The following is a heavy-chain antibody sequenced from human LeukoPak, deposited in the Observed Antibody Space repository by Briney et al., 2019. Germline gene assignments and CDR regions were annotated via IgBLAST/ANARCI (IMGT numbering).Heavy chain of an antibody. CDR1: GGSLSSYY. V-gene: IGHV4-59*08. CDR2: ISDIGSI. Sequence: SETLSLTCTVSGGSLSSYYWSWIRQPPVKGLEWIAYISDIGSINYNPSLKSRVTISLDTSKNQFSLKLSSVTAADTAVYYCAGHHPRNTVDFWGQGTLVTVSS. CDR3: AGHHPRNTVDF. J-gene: IGHJ4*02. D-gene: IGHD2/OR15-2a*01.